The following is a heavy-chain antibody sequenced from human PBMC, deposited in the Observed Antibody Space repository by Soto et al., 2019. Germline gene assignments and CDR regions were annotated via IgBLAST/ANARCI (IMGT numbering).Heavy chain of an antibody. Sequence: ASVKVSCKASGYTFTNYYMHWVRQAPGQGLEWMGIINPSGGSTTYAQRFQGRFTMTRDTSTSTVYMELSSLRSEDTAVYYCVRDFDILTAYQYYFHHWGQGTLVTVSS. CDR1: GYTFTNYY. J-gene: IGHJ4*02. D-gene: IGHD3-9*01. CDR2: INPSGGST. CDR3: VRDFDILTAYQYYFHH. V-gene: IGHV1-46*01.